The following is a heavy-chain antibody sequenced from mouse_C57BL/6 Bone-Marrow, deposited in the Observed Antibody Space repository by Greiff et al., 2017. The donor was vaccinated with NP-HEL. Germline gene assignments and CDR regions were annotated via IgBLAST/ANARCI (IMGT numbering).Heavy chain of an antibody. CDR1: VYTFTSYW. V-gene: IGHV1-64*01. CDR2: IHPNSGST. CDR3: APLLPFAY. Sequence: VQLQQPGAELVKPGASVKLSCKASVYTFTSYWMHWVKQRPGQGLEWIGMIHPNSGSTNYNEKFKSKATLTVDKSSSTAYMQLSSLTSGDSAVYYCAPLLPFAYWGQGTLVTVSA. D-gene: IGHD1-2*01. J-gene: IGHJ3*01.